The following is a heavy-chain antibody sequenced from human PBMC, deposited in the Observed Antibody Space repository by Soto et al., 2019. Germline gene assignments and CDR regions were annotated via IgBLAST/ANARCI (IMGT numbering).Heavy chain of an antibody. CDR3: AGALAYYYYGMDV. CDR1: GFTFSSYS. CDR2: ISSSSSYI. V-gene: IGHV3-21*01. Sequence: GSLRLSCAASGFTFSSYSMNWVRQAPGKGLEWVSSISSSSSYIYYADSVKGRFAISRDNAKNSLYLQMNSLRAEDTAVYYCAGALAYYYYGMDVWGQGTTLTVSS. J-gene: IGHJ6*02.